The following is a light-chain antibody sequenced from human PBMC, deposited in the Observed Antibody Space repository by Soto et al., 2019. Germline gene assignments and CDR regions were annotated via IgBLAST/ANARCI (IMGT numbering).Light chain of an antibody. J-gene: IGLJ1*01. CDR1: SSDVGAYNY. CDR2: DVS. CDR3: SSYAGSQTGV. V-gene: IGLV2-11*01. Sequence: QSVLTQPRSVSGSPGQSVTISCTGTSSDVGAYNYVSWYQQHPGKAPKIIIYDVSKRPSGVPDRFSGAKSSNTASLTISGRQAEDEAEYYGSSYAGSQTGVFGTGTKVTVL.